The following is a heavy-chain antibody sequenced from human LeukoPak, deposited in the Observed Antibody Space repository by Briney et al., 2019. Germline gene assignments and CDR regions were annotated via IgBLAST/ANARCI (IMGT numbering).Heavy chain of an antibody. V-gene: IGHV4-59*01. CDR1: GGSISSYY. CDR2: IYYSGST. Sequence: PSETLSLTCTVSGGSISSYYWSWIRQPPAKGLEWIGYIYYSGSTNYNPSLKSRVTISVDTSKNQFSLKLSSVTAADTAVYYCAVSSWSLETFDYWGQGTLVTVSS. D-gene: IGHD6-13*01. J-gene: IGHJ4*02. CDR3: AVSSWSLETFDY.